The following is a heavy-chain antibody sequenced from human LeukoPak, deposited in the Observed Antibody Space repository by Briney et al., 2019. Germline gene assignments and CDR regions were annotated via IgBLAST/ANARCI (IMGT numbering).Heavy chain of an antibody. V-gene: IGHV4-59*11. CDR3: ARSPSYYYMDV. CDR1: GDSISSHY. J-gene: IGHJ6*03. CDR2: IYNSGST. Sequence: SETLSLTCTVSGDSISSHYWSWIRQPPGKGLEWLGYIYNSGSTHYNPSLRSRVTIFVDTSKNQFSLNLSSVTAADTALYYCARSPSYYYMDVWGKGTTVTVSS.